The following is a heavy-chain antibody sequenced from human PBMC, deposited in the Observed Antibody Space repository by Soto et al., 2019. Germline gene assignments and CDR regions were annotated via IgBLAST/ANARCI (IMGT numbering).Heavy chain of an antibody. J-gene: IGHJ4*02. D-gene: IGHD6-19*01. V-gene: IGHV3-48*02. CDR1: GFTLVSFI. CDR2: ISGRGGTI. CDR3: ARETGLRSSGWSYYFDF. Sequence: EVQLVESGGGLVRPGGSLRLSWAASGFTLVSFIRHWARQAPGKGLEWVSNISGRGGTIYYADSVKGRFTFSRDNAKNSLSVQMNSLRDEDTAVYFCARETGLRSSGWSYYFDFWGQGTRVTVSS.